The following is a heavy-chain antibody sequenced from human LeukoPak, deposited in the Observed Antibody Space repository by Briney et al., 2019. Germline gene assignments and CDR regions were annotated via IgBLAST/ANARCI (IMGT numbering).Heavy chain of an antibody. J-gene: IGHJ5*02. CDR3: ARDGYYDSSGTDNWFDP. D-gene: IGHD3-22*01. V-gene: IGHV4-39*07. Sequence: PSETLSLTCTVSGASISSSSYYWGWIRQPPGKGLEWIGSIYYSGRTYYNPSLKSRVTISVDTSKNQFSLKLSSVTAADTAVYYCARDGYYDSSGTDNWFDPWGQGTLVTVSS. CDR1: GASISSSSYY. CDR2: IYYSGRT.